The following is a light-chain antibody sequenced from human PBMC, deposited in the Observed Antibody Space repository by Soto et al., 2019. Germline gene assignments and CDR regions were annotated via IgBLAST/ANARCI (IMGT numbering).Light chain of an antibody. V-gene: IGKV3-11*01. CDR3: QQRSNWPPLT. Sequence: EIVLAQYPATLSLSPGERATLSCRASQSVSNYLAWYQQKPGQAPRLLISDASNRATGIPARFSGSGSGTDFTLTISSLEPEDFSVYYCQQRSNWPPLTFGGGTKVEIK. CDR2: DAS. CDR1: QSVSNY. J-gene: IGKJ4*01.